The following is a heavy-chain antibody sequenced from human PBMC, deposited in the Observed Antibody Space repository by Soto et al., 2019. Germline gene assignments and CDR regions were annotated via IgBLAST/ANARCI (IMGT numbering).Heavy chain of an antibody. CDR1: GFTFSDHY. V-gene: IGHV3-72*01. J-gene: IGHJ4*02. Sequence: EVQLVESGGGLVQPGGSLRLSCAASGFTFSDHYMDWVRQAPGKGLEWVGRSRNKANSYRTEYAASVKGRFTISRDESKNSLYLQMNSLKTEDTAVYYCARFSGSYTRGLEYWGQGTLVTVSS. CDR2: SRNKANSYRT. CDR3: ARFSGSYTRGLEY. D-gene: IGHD1-26*01.